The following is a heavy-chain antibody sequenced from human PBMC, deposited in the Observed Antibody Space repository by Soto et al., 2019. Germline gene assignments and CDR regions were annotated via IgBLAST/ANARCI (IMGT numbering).Heavy chain of an antibody. D-gene: IGHD6-13*01. CDR1: GGSISSNY. J-gene: IGHJ4*02. CDR3: ARYRREAVAGYTLDN. V-gene: IGHV4-59*01. Sequence: SETLSLTCTASGGSISSNYWTWIRQPPGKGLEWIGYVYNSGSTNYNPSLKSRVTISEDTSKSQFSLKVNSMTAADTAVYYCARYRREAVAGYTLDNWGQGILVTVSS. CDR2: VYNSGST.